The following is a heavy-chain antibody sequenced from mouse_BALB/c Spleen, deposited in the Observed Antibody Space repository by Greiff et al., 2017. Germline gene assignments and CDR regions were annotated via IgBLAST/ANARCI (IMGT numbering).Heavy chain of an antibody. D-gene: IGHD1-2*01. Sequence: EVQLQESGPELVKPGASMKISCKASGYSFTGYTMNWVKQSHGKNLEWIGLINPYNGGTSYNQKFKGKATLTVDKSSSTAYMELLSLTSEDSAVYYCAREGDITTAEGVHYYAMDYWGQGTSVTVSS. J-gene: IGHJ4*01. CDR1: GYSFTGYT. CDR2: INPYNGGT. V-gene: IGHV1-18*01. CDR3: AREGDITTAEGVHYYAMDY.